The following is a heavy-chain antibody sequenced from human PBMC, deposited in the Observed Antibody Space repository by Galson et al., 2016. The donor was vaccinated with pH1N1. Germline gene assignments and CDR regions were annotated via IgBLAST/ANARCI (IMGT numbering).Heavy chain of an antibody. CDR2: IVPITGIR. V-gene: IGHV1-69*04. D-gene: IGHD4-23*01. CDR1: GGTFSSYV. J-gene: IGHJ5*02. Sequence: SVKVSCKASGGTFSSYVIIWVRQAPGQGLEWMGRIVPITGIRSYAQKFQDRVTMTADKSTSTAYMELSGLRSEDTAIYYCAPGGDDYGGNPHWFDPWGQGTLVTVSS. CDR3: APGGDDYGGNPHWFDP.